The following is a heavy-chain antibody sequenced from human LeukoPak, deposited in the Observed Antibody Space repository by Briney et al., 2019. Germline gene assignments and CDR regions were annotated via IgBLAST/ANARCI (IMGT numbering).Heavy chain of an antibody. V-gene: IGHV4-59*12. D-gene: IGHD5-24*01. Sequence: SETLSLTCTVSGGSISSYYWSWIRQPPGKGLEWIGYIYYSGSTYYNPSLKSRVTISVDTSKNQFSLKLSSVTDADTAVYYCARGVRWLQLSYFDYWGQGTLVTVSS. J-gene: IGHJ4*02. CDR1: GGSISSYY. CDR2: IYYSGST. CDR3: ARGVRWLQLSYFDY.